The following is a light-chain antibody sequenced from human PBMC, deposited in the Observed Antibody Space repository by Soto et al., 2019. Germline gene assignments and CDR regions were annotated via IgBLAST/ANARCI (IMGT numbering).Light chain of an antibody. J-gene: IGKJ4*01. CDR3: QQRSNWGLT. Sequence: EIVLTQSPATLSLSPGERATLSCRASQSVSSYLAWYQQKPGQAPRLLIYDASNRATGIPARFSGSGSGAGFPLTVSSLQPEDVAVYYCQQRSNWGLTFGGGTKVEIK. CDR1: QSVSSY. CDR2: DAS. V-gene: IGKV3-11*01.